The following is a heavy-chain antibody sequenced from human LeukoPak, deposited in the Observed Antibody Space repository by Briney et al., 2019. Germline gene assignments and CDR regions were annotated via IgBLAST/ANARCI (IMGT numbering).Heavy chain of an antibody. CDR3: ARNVDTAMVN. D-gene: IGHD5-18*01. CDR2: IHFSGST. V-gene: IGHV4-59*08. CDR1: GGPINNFY. Sequence: SETLSLTCTVSGGPINNFYWSWVRQAPGTGLEWIGYIHFSGSTKYNPSLESRVSMSVDTSKNHFSVRLTSVTAADTAVYYCARNVDTAMVNWGQGTLVTVSS. J-gene: IGHJ4*02.